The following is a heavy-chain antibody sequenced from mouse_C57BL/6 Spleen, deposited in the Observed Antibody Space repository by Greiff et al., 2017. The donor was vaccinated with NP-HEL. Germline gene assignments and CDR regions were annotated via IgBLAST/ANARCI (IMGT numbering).Heavy chain of an antibody. J-gene: IGHJ1*03. CDR3: ARITDGWYFDV. Sequence: QVQLQQPGAELVRPGSSVKLSCKASGYTFTSYWMHWVKQRPIQGLEWIGNIDPSDSDTHYNQKFKDKATLTVDKSSSTSYMHLSSLTSEDSAVYYCARITDGWYFDVWGTGTTVTVSS. V-gene: IGHV1-52*01. CDR2: IDPSDSDT. CDR1: GYTFTSYW.